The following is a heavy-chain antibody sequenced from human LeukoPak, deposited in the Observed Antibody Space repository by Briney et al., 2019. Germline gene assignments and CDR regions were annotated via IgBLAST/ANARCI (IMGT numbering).Heavy chain of an antibody. CDR3: ARIGYNHYFDY. D-gene: IGHD5-24*01. CDR2: INPNSGGT. V-gene: IGHV1-2*02. Sequence: ASVKVSCKASGGTFSSYAISWVRQAPGQGLEWMGWINPNSGGTNYAQTFQGRITMTRDTSITTVYLELSRLRSDDTAVYYCARIGYNHYFDYWGQGTLVTVSS. J-gene: IGHJ4*02. CDR1: GGTFSSYA.